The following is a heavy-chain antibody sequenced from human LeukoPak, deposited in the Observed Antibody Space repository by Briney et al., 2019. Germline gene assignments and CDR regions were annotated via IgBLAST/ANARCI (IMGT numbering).Heavy chain of an antibody. CDR1: GGSISSGDYY. CDR3: ARARFFHPLRKVGATLNDY. Sequence: LSLTCTVSGGSISSGDYYWSWIRQPPGTGLEWLGYIYYSGSTYYNPSLKSRVTISVNTSKNQFSLKLSSVTAADTAVYYCARARFFHPLRKVGATLNDYWGQGTLVTVSS. V-gene: IGHV4-30-4*01. CDR2: IYYSGST. J-gene: IGHJ4*02. D-gene: IGHD1-26*01.